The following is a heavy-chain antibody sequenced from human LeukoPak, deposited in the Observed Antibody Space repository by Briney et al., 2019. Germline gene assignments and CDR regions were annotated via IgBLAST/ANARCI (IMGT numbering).Heavy chain of an antibody. CDR3: ARALLWFGEPPYYFDY. D-gene: IGHD3-10*01. J-gene: IGHJ4*02. CDR1: GGSISSSSYY. Sequence: PSETLSLTCTVSGGSISSSSYYWGWIRQPPGKGLEWIGSIYYSGSTYYNPSLKSRVTISVDTSKNQFSLKLSSVTAADTAVYYCARALLWFGEPPYYFDYWGQGTLVTVSS. V-gene: IGHV4-39*07. CDR2: IYYSGST.